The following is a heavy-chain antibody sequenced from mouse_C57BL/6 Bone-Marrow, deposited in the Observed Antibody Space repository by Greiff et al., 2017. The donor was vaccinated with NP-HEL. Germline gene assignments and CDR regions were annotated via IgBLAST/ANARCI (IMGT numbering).Heavy chain of an antibody. CDR2: IYPRSGNT. J-gene: IGHJ3*01. V-gene: IGHV1-81*01. Sequence: VQLQQSGAELARPGASVKLSCKASGYTFTSYGISWVKQRTGQGLEWIGEIYPRSGNTYYNEKFKGKATLTADKSSSTAYMELRSLTSEDSAVYFCATHFAYWGQGTLVTVSA. CDR3: ATHFAY. CDR1: GYTFTSYG.